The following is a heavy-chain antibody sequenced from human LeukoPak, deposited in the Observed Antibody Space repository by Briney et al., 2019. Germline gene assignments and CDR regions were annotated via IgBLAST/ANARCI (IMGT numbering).Heavy chain of an antibody. D-gene: IGHD6-13*01. J-gene: IGHJ4*02. CDR1: GFTFSSYA. V-gene: IGHV3-23*01. CDR3: AKEGSSWYLDYFDY. Sequence: GGPLRLSCAASGFTFSSYAMGWVRQAPGKGLEWVSVISGIGGTTYYADSVKGRFTISRDNSKNTLYLQMNSLRAEDTAVYYCAKEGSSWYLDYFDYWGQGTLVTVSS. CDR2: ISGIGGTT.